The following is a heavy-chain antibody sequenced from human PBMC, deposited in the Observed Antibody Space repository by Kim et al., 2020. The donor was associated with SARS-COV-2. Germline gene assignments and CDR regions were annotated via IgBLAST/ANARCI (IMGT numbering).Heavy chain of an antibody. V-gene: IGHV3-30*04. D-gene: IGHD3-10*01. J-gene: IGHJ5*02. CDR2: ISYDGSNK. Sequence: GGSLRLSCAASGFTFSSYAMHWVRQAPGKGLEWVAVISYDGSNKYYVYSVKGRFTISRDNSKNTLFLQMNSLRAEDTAVYYCARAVLVQGAMGWFDPWG. CDR1: GFTFSSYA. CDR3: ARAVLVQGAMGWFDP.